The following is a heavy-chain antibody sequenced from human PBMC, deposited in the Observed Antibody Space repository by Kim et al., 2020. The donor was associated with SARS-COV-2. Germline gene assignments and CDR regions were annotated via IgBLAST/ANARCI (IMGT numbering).Heavy chain of an antibody. CDR3: PWATTGYSGPEYY. CDR1: GFTVSSNY. Sequence: GGSLRLSCAASGFTVSSNYMSWVRHAPGNGLEWVSVIYCGGSTYYADPVQGRFTISRDNSKNTLYLPINSLRAEDTAVPYCPWATTGYSGPEYYRG. CDR2: IYCGGST. D-gene: IGHD6-13*01. J-gene: IGHJ4*01. V-gene: IGHV3-53*01.